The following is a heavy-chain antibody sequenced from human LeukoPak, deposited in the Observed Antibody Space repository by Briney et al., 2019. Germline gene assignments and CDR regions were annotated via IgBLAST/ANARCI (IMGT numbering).Heavy chain of an antibody. Sequence: SVKVSCKASGGTFSSYAISWVRQAPGQGLEWMGGIIPIFGTANYAQKFQGRVTITTDESTSTAYTELSSLRSEDTAVYYCARARDILTGYDYYYYMDVWGKGTTVTVSS. CDR1: GGTFSSYA. D-gene: IGHD3-9*01. CDR2: IIPIFGTA. J-gene: IGHJ6*03. CDR3: ARARDILTGYDYYYYMDV. V-gene: IGHV1-69*05.